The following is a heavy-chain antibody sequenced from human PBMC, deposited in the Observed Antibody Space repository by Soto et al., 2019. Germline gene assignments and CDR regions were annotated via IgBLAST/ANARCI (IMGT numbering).Heavy chain of an antibody. J-gene: IGHJ6*02. CDR1: GFTFSSYA. D-gene: IGHD6-19*01. V-gene: IGHV3-23*01. Sequence: PGGSLRLSCAASGFTFSSYAMSWVRQAPGKGLEWVSAISGSGGSTYYADSVKGRFTISRDNSKNTLYLQMNSLRAEDTAVYYCAKNRRGGWPLRHYYYYGMDVWGQGTMVTVSS. CDR3: AKNRRGGWPLRHYYYYGMDV. CDR2: ISGSGGST.